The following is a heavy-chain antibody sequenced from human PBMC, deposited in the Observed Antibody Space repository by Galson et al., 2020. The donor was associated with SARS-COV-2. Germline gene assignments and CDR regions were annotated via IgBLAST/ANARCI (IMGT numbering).Heavy chain of an antibody. CDR3: ARGRTVTTFYYDYDGMDG. CDR2: INHSGST. Sequence: SQTLSLTCAVYGGSFSGYYWSWIRQPPGTGLEWIGEINHSGSTNYNTSLPSRVTISVDPAKNQFSLKLSSVTAADTAGYYCARGRTVTTFYYDYDGMDGWCQGTTCTV. V-gene: IGHV4-34*01. J-gene: IGHJ6*02. CDR1: GGSFSGYY. D-gene: IGHD4-17*01.